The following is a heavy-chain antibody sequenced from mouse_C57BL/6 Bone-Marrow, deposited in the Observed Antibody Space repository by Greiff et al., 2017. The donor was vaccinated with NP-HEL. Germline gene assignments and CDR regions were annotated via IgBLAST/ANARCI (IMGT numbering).Heavy chain of an antibody. V-gene: IGHV10-3*01. D-gene: IGHD1-1*01. CDR2: IRSKSSNYAT. J-gene: IGHJ4*01. Sequence: EVKLVESGGGLVQPKGSLKLSCAASGFTFNTYAMHWVRQAPGKGLEWVARIRSKSSNYATYYADSVKDRFTISRDDSQSMLYLQMNNLKTEDTAMYYCTRGGAYYGSSPYYAMDYWGQGTSVTVSS. CDR3: TRGGAYYGSSPYYAMDY. CDR1: GFTFNTYA.